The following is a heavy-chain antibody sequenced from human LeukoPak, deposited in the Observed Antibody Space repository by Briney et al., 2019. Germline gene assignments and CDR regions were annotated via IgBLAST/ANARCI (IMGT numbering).Heavy chain of an antibody. CDR1: GGSIRSSSYY. CDR3: ARPSPFDFWSGPWADYSFDY. V-gene: IGHV4-39*01. D-gene: IGHD3-3*01. J-gene: IGHJ4*02. Sequence: PSGTLSLTCTVSGGSIRSSSYYWGWIRQPPGKGLEWIGSLYYGGSTYYNPSLKSRVTISVDTSKNQFSLKLSSVTAADTAVYYCARPSPFDFWSGPWADYSFDYWGQGTLVTVSS. CDR2: LYYGGST.